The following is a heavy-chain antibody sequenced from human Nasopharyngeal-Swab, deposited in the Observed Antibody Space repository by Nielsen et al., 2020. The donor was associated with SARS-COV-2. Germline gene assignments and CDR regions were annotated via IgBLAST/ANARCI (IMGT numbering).Heavy chain of an antibody. CDR2: IYYSGST. CDR3: ARLTVLLWFGEPTYMDV. D-gene: IGHD3-10*01. CDR1: GGSISSSSYY. J-gene: IGHJ6*03. Sequence: SDTLSLTCTVSGGSISSSSYYWGWIRQPPGKGLEWIGSIYYSGSTYYNPSLKSRVTISVDTSKNQFSLKLSSVTAADTAVYYCARLTVLLWFGEPTYMDVWGKGTTVTV. V-gene: IGHV4-39*01.